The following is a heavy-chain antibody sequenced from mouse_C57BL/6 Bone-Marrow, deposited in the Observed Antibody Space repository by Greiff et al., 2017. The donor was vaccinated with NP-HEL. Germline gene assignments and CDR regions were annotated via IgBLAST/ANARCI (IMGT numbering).Heavy chain of an antibody. J-gene: IGHJ2*01. CDR3: ARGGPYYSTLDY. CDR2: IYPRSGNT. CDR1: GYTFTSYG. V-gene: IGHV1-81*01. Sequence: QVQLKESGAELARPGASEKLSCKASGYTFTSYGISWVKQRTGQGLEWIGEIYPRSGNTYYNEKFKGKATLTADKSSSTAYMELRSLTSEDSAVYFCARGGPYYSTLDYWGQGTTLTVSS. D-gene: IGHD2-5*01.